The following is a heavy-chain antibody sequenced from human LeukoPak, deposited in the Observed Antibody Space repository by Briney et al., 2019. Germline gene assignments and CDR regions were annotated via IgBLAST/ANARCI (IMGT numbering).Heavy chain of an antibody. Sequence: PGGSLRLSCTATGFIFSSLTMTWVRQAPGKGLEWVSSISSSSTYIYYADSVKGRFTISRDNAKNSLYLQMNSLRAEDTAVYYCARDGYGVNSADYWGQGTLVTVSS. D-gene: IGHD4-23*01. CDR1: GFIFSSLT. CDR3: ARDGYGVNSADY. CDR2: ISSSSTYI. J-gene: IGHJ4*02. V-gene: IGHV3-21*01.